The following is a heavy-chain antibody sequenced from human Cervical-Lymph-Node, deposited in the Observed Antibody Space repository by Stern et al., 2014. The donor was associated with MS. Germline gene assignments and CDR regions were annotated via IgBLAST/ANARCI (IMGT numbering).Heavy chain of an antibody. Sequence: QLQLQESGPGLVKPSGTLSLTCAVSGDSISSSNWWSWVRQSPGKGLEWVGDIYHAGTTNYNSTLKSRLTISADNSKNQFPLKFTSETAADTAVYYCVRALGSSSFRYWFDPWGQGTLVIVSS. CDR2: IYHAGTT. CDR3: VRALGSSSFRYWFDP. V-gene: IGHV4-4*02. D-gene: IGHD6-13*01. CDR1: GDSISSSNW. J-gene: IGHJ5*02.